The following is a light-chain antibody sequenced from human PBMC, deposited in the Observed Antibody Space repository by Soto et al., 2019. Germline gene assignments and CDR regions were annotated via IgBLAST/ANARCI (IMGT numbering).Light chain of an antibody. CDR3: QQHGSSPRT. V-gene: IGKV3-20*01. Sequence: EIVLTQSPGTLSLSPGXRATLSCRASQSVSSSYLAWYQQKPGQAPRLLIYGASSRATGIPDRFSGSGSGTDFTLTISRLEPEDFAVYYCQQHGSSPRTFRQGTKVDIK. J-gene: IGKJ1*01. CDR1: QSVSSSY. CDR2: GAS.